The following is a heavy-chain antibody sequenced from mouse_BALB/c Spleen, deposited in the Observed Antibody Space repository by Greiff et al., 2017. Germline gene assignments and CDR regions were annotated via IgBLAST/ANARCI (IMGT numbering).Heavy chain of an antibody. V-gene: IGHV3-6*02. CDR1: GYSITSGYY. Sequence: EVKLMESGPGLVKPSQSLSLTCSVTGYSITSGYYWNWIRQFPGNKLEWMGYISYDGSNNYNPSLKNRISITRDTSKNQFFLKLNSVTTEDTATYYCARAYYDYDLNYFDYWGQGTTLTVSS. J-gene: IGHJ2*01. D-gene: IGHD2-4*01. CDR2: ISYDGSN. CDR3: ARAYYDYDLNYFDY.